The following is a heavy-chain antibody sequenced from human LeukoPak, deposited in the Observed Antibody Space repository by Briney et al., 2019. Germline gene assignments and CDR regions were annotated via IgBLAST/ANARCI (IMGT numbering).Heavy chain of an antibody. D-gene: IGHD5-24*01. CDR2: LNEDGSKR. Sequence: PGASLRLSCAASGFPFSSYWMSWVSQDPGKGLEWVANLNEDGSKRYYVASVKGRFTISRDNAKNSLYLQINSLRVEDTAAYYCARDGRDGFIDYWGQGTLVTVSS. CDR1: GFPFSSYW. CDR3: ARDGRDGFIDY. J-gene: IGHJ4*02. V-gene: IGHV3-7*01.